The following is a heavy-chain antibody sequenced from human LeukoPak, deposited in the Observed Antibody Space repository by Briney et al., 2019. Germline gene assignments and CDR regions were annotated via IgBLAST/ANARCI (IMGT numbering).Heavy chain of an antibody. J-gene: IGHJ4*02. CDR3: ARGLDYGYDSGN. CDR2: ISPSGTYI. Sequence: GGSLRLSCPASTRIFTTYSMNWVRQTPGKGLEWVSPISPSGTYIYYADLVKGRFTIFRDNAKNSLSLHMYSLRVDDTALYYCARGLDYGYDSGNWGQGTLVTVSS. D-gene: IGHD4-17*01. CDR1: TRIFTTYS. V-gene: IGHV3-21*01.